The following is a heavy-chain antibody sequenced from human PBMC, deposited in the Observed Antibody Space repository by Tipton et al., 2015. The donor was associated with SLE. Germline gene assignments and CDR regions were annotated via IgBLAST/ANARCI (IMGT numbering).Heavy chain of an antibody. CDR1: GDSISGSF. J-gene: IGHJ5*02. V-gene: IGHV4-59*12. Sequence: GLVKPSETLSLTCAVSGDSISGSFWSWIRQPPGKGLEWIAYSSHTGTTNYNPTLKGRVTMSLDTSKNQFSLELTSVTPEDTAVYYCARDPDYVAAGWFDPWGQGTLVTVSS. CDR2: SSHTGTT. CDR3: ARDPDYVAAGWFDP. D-gene: IGHD6-25*01.